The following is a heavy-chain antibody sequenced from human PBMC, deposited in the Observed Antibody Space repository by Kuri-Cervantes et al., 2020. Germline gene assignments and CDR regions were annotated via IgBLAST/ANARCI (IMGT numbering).Heavy chain of an antibody. J-gene: IGHJ4*02. CDR3: AKEAQLGVVVVVAATLYFDY. V-gene: IGHV3-30*18. CDR1: GFTFSIFG. Sequence: GGSLRLSCAASGFTFSIFGMHWVRQAPGKGLEWVAVISYDGSNEYYADSVKGRFTISRDNSKNTLYLQMNSLRAEDTAVYYCAKEAQLGVVVVVAATLYFDYWGQGTLVTVSS. D-gene: IGHD2-15*01. CDR2: ISYDGSNE.